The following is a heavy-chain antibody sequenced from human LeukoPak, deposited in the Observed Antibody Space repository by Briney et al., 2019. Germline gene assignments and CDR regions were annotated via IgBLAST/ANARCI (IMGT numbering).Heavy chain of an antibody. CDR3: ARESSGATAVWGRGFDY. D-gene: IGHD3-16*01. CDR2: ISTTGSA. J-gene: IGHJ4*02. CDR1: GGSINSYY. Sequence: SETLSLTCTVSGGSINSYYWSWIRQPAGKGLEWIGRISTTGSANYNPSLKSRVTMSVDTSKNQFSLKLSSVTAADTAVYYCARESSGATAVWGRGFDYWGQGTLVTVSS. V-gene: IGHV4-4*07.